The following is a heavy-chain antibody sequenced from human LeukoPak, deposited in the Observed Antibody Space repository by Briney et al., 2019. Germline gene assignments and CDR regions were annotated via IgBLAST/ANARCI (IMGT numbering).Heavy chain of an antibody. CDR3: ASVRGCSGGSCYPD. J-gene: IGHJ4*02. CDR1: GYTFTSYG. V-gene: IGHV1-18*01. CDR2: ISAYNGNT. Sequence: ASVKVSCKASGYTFTSYGISWVRQAPGQGLEWMGWISAYNGNTNYAQKLQGRVTMTTDTSTSTAYMELRSLRSDDTAAYYCASVRGCSGGSCYPDWGQGTLVTVSS. D-gene: IGHD2-15*01.